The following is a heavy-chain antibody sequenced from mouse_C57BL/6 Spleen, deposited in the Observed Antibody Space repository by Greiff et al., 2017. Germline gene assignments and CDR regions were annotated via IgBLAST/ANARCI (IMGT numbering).Heavy chain of an antibody. Sequence: EVMLVESGGDLVKPGGSLKLSCAASGFTFSSYGMSWVRQTPDKRLEWVATISSGGSYTYYPDSVKGRFTISRDNAKNTLYLQMGSLKSEDTAMYYCARQLTGTYWYFNVWGTGTTVTVSS. D-gene: IGHD4-1*01. CDR3: ARQLTGTYWYFNV. CDR1: GFTFSSYG. V-gene: IGHV5-6*02. CDR2: ISSGGSYT. J-gene: IGHJ1*03.